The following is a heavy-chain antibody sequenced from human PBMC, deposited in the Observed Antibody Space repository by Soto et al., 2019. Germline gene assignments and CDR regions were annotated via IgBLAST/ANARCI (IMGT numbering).Heavy chain of an antibody. D-gene: IGHD2-2*01. V-gene: IGHV1-24*01. CDR2: FDPEDGET. Sequence: ASVKVSCKVSGYTLTELSMHWVRQAPGKGLEWMGGFDPEDGETIYAQKFQGRVTMTENTSISTAYMELSSLRSEDTAVYYCARGLNFGSVVVPAAIPKVLHYYYYMDVWGKGTTVTVSS. CDR3: ARGLNFGSVVVPAAIPKVLHYYYYMDV. CDR1: GYTLTELS. J-gene: IGHJ6*03.